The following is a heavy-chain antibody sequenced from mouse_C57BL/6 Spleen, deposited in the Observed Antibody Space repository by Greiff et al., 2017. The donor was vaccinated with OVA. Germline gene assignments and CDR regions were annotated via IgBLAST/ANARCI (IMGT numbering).Heavy chain of an antibody. CDR1: GYAFTNYL. Sequence: VHLVESGAELVRPGTSVKVSCKASGYAFTNYLIEWVKQRPGQGLEWIGVINPGSGGTNYNEKFKGKATLTADKSSSTAYMQLSSLTSEDSAVYFCARGYYGSSNYFDYWGQGTTLTVSS. D-gene: IGHD1-1*01. CDR2: INPGSGGT. CDR3: ARGYYGSSNYFDY. J-gene: IGHJ2*01. V-gene: IGHV1-54*01.